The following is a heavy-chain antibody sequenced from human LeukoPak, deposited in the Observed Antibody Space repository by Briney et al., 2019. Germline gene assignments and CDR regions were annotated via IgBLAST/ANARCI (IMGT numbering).Heavy chain of an antibody. CDR1: GDSISTSTYY. CDR2: LFYGGTT. V-gene: IGHV4-39*07. D-gene: IGHD3-3*01. J-gene: IGHJ5*02. Sequence: SETLSLTCSVFGDSISTSTYYWGWTRQPPGKGLEWIVSLFYGGTTYYNPSLKSRAAISIDTSKNQFSLSLSSVTAADTAMYHCARGFSPRWFDPWGQGTLVTVSS. CDR3: ARGFSPRWFDP.